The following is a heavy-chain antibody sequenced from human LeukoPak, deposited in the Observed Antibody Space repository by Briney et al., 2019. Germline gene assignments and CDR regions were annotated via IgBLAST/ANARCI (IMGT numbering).Heavy chain of an antibody. V-gene: IGHV4-38-2*02. J-gene: IGHJ4*02. Sequence: PSETLSLTCSVSGYSISSTYYWGWIRQTPGKGLEWIGTIYHVGSPYYSPSLKSRVTISVDTSKNQFSLKLSSVTAADTAVYYCARLGYGYRIRARFDYWGQGTLVTVSS. CDR1: GYSISSTYY. CDR3: ARLGYGYRIRARFDY. D-gene: IGHD5-18*01. CDR2: IYHVGSP.